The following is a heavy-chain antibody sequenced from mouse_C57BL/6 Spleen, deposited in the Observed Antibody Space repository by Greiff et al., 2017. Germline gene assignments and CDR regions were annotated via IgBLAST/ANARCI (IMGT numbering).Heavy chain of an antibody. CDR2: IYPRSGNT. D-gene: IGHD1-1*01. Sequence: QVQLQQSGAELARPGASVKLSCKASGYTFTSYGISWVKQRTGQGLEWIGEIYPRSGNTYYNEKFKGKATLTADKSSSTAYMELRSLTSEDSAVYFCARITTVVAPYGMYYWGQGTSVTVSS. CDR3: ARITTVVAPYGMYY. J-gene: IGHJ4*01. V-gene: IGHV1-81*01. CDR1: GYTFTSYG.